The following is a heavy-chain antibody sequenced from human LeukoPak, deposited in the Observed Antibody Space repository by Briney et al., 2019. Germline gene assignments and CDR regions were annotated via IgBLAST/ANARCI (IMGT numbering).Heavy chain of an antibody. CDR3: ARRRGIAARAFDI. V-gene: IGHV5-51*01. D-gene: IGHD6-6*01. Sequence: GESLQISCQGSGYSFTSYWIGWVRQMPGKGLEWMGIIYPGDSDTRYSPSFQGQVTISADKSISTAYLQWSSLKASDTAMYYCARRRGIAARAFDIWGQGTMVTVSS. CDR1: GYSFTSYW. J-gene: IGHJ3*02. CDR2: IYPGDSDT.